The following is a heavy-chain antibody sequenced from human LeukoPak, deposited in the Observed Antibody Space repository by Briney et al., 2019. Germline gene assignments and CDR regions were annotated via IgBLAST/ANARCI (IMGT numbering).Heavy chain of an antibody. V-gene: IGHV3-23*01. Sequence: GGSLRLSCAASGFTFSSYAMSWVRQAPGKGLEWVSAISGSGGSTYYADSVKGRFTISRDNSKNTLYLQMNSLRAEDTAVYYCATQEGDSSGYYGQFDYWGQGTLVTVSS. CDR2: ISGSGGST. CDR3: ATQEGDSSGYYGQFDY. J-gene: IGHJ4*02. CDR1: GFTFSSYA. D-gene: IGHD3-22*01.